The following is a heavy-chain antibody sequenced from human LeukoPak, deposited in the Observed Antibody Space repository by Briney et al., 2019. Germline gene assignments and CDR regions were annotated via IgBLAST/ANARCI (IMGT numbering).Heavy chain of an antibody. D-gene: IGHD3-16*01. CDR1: GFTFSSYS. J-gene: IGHJ6*02. Sequence: GGSLRLSCAASGFTFSSYSMNWVRQAPGKGLEWVSSISDDSKYIYYADSVKGRFSISRDNAKRSLYLQMNSLRAEDTAVYYCAKVPYLRNYYYGMDVWGQGTTVTVSS. V-gene: IGHV3-21*04. CDR2: ISDDSKYI. CDR3: AKVPYLRNYYYGMDV.